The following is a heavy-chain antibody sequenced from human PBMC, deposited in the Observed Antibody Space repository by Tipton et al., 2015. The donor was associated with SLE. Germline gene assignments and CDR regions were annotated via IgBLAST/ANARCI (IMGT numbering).Heavy chain of an antibody. J-gene: IGHJ6*03. D-gene: IGHD7-27*01. V-gene: IGHV4-4*07. CDR2: IYTSGST. CDR3: AARTGDVLYYYYMDV. CDR1: GVSISTYY. Sequence: TLSLTCSVSGVSISTYYWSWIRQPAGKGLEWIGRIYTSGSTNYNPSLKSRVTISVDTSKNQFSLKLSSVTAADTAVYYCAARTGDVLYYYYMDVWGQGTTVTVSS.